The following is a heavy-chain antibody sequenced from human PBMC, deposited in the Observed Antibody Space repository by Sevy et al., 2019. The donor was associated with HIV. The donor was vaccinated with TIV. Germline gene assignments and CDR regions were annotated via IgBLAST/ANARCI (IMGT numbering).Heavy chain of an antibody. J-gene: IGHJ3*02. CDR1: GFTVSDNY. Sequence: GGSLRLSCAASGFTVSDNYMSWVRQAPGKGLEWVSLIYSGGRTYYADSVKGRFTISRDNSKNTLYLKMDSLRAEDTAVYYCAGRVTSDSFDIWGQGTMVTVSS. D-gene: IGHD5-18*01. CDR2: IYSGGRT. V-gene: IGHV3-66*02. CDR3: AGRVTSDSFDI.